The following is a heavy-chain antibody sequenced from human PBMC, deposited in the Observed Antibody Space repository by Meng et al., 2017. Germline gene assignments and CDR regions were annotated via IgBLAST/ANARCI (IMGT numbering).Heavy chain of an antibody. D-gene: IGHD6-19*01. J-gene: IGHJ4*02. V-gene: IGHV3-30*19. CDR3: ASGSQWLFPY. Sequence: QVQRVESGGGVVQPGRSLRLSCAASGFTFSSYGMHWVRQAPGKGLEWVAVISYDGSNKYYADSVKGRFTISRDNSKNTLYLQMNSLRAEDTAVYYCASGSQWLFPYWGQGTLVTVSS. CDR1: GFTFSSYG. CDR2: ISYDGSNK.